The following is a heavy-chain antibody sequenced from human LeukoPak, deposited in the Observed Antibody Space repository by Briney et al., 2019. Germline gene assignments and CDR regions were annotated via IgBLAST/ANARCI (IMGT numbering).Heavy chain of an antibody. CDR3: ARGGSSGWYPDAFDI. CDR1: GFTFSNYE. J-gene: IGHJ3*02. V-gene: IGHV3-48*03. CDR2: ISSSGSTI. D-gene: IGHD6-19*01. Sequence: PGGSLRLSCAASGFTFSNYEINWVRQSPGKGLEWVSYISSSGSTIYYADSVKGRFTISRDNAKNSLYLQMNSLRAEDTAVYYCARGGSSGWYPDAFDIWGQGTMVTVSS.